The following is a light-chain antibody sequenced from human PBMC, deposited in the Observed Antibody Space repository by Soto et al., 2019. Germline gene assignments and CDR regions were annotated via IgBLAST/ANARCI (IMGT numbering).Light chain of an antibody. Sequence: QSALTQPASVSGSPGQSITISCTGTSSDVGGYNYVSWYQQHPGKAPKLILYEVSNRPSGVSNRFSGSKSGNTASLTSSGLQAEDEADYYCNSYTSKSTGVFGTGTKLTVL. CDR2: EVS. J-gene: IGLJ1*01. CDR1: SSDVGGYNY. CDR3: NSYTSKSTGV. V-gene: IGLV2-14*01.